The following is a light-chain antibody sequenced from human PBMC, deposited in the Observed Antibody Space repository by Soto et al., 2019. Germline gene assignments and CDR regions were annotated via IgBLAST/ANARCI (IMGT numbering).Light chain of an antibody. Sequence: EIVLTQSPGTLSLSPGERATLSCRASQSVSSSYFAWYQQKPGQAPRLLIYGASSRATGIPDRFSGSGSGTDFTLTISRLEPEDFAVYYCQQYGSSPHTFGQGTKVEIK. V-gene: IGKV3-20*01. CDR3: QQYGSSPHT. CDR2: GAS. J-gene: IGKJ1*01. CDR1: QSVSSSY.